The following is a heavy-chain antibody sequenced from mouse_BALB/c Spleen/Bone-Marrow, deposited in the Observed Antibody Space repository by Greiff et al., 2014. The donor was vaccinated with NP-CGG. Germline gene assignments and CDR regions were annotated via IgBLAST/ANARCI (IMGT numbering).Heavy chain of an antibody. D-gene: IGHD2-1*01. J-gene: IGHJ3*01. CDR2: ILPGSGST. Sequence: VQLQESGAELMKPGASVKISCKATGCTFSSYWIGWVKQRPGHGLEWIGEILPGSGSTNYNEKFKGKATFTADTSSNTAYMQLSSLTSEDSAVYYCAREDGNHVGFAYWGQGTLVTVSA. V-gene: IGHV1-9*01. CDR3: AREDGNHVGFAY. CDR1: GCTFSSYW.